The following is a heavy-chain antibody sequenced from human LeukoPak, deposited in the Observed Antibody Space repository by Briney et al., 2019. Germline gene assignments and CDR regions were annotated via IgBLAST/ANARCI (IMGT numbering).Heavy chain of an antibody. CDR3: ARGHRDGYNWRGDC. D-gene: IGHD5-24*01. J-gene: IGHJ4*02. Sequence: GGSLRLSCAASGFTFSSYAMHWVRQAPGKGLEWVAVISYDGSNKYYADSVKGRFTISRDNSKNTLYLQMNSLRAEDTAVYYCARGHRDGYNWRGDCWGQGTLVTVSS. CDR2: ISYDGSNK. CDR1: GFTFSSYA. V-gene: IGHV3-30-3*01.